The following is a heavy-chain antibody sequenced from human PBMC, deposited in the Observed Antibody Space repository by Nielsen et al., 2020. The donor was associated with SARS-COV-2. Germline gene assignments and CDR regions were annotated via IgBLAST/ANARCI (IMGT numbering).Heavy chain of an antibody. CDR2: ISGSGSST. J-gene: IGHJ6*03. Sequence: GGSLRLSCAASGFTFSSYAMSWVRQAPGKGLEWVSAISGSGSSTDYADSVKGRFTISRDNSKNTLYLQMNSLRAEDTAVYYCAKAVAGTIYYYYMDVWGKGTTVTVSS. CDR3: AKAVAGTIYYYYMDV. V-gene: IGHV3-23*01. D-gene: IGHD6-19*01. CDR1: GFTFSSYA.